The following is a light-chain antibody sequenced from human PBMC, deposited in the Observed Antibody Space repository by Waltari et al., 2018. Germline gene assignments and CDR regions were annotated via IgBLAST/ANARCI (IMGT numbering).Light chain of an antibody. CDR3: QTYDSTLSAPYV. V-gene: IGLV1-40*01. CDR2: ATK. CDR1: SSNIGGGYD. J-gene: IGLJ1*01. Sequence: QSLLTQPPSVSGAPGQRVTISCTGSSSNIGGGYDVHWYQQLPGAAPKLLIYATKNRPSGVPDRFSGSKSGTSASRVITGLQTEDEADYYCQTYDSTLSAPYVFGTGTKVSIL.